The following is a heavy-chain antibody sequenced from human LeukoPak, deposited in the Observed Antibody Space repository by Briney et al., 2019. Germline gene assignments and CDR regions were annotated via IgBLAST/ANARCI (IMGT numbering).Heavy chain of an antibody. V-gene: IGHV3-74*01. CDR2: INGDGSST. Sequence: PGGSLGLSCAASGFTFSSYWMNWVRQAPGKGLVWVSRINGDGSSTNYADSVKGRFTISRDNAKNTLYLQLNSLRAEDTAIYYCARSQGPYDYWGQGTLVTVSS. CDR3: ARSQGPYDY. J-gene: IGHJ4*02. CDR1: GFTFSSYW.